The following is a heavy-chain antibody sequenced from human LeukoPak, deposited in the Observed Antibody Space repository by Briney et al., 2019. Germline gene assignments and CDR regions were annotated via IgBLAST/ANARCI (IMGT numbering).Heavy chain of an antibody. V-gene: IGHV3-33*08. Sequence: GRSLRLSCAASGFTFSSYGMHWVRQAPGKGLEWVAVIWYDGSNKYYADSVKGRFTISRDNSKNTLYLQMNSLRAEDTAVYYCARSLLVVPAAGFDPWGQGTLVTVSS. CDR1: GFTFSSYG. D-gene: IGHD2-2*01. CDR3: ARSLLVVPAAGFDP. CDR2: IWYDGSNK. J-gene: IGHJ5*02.